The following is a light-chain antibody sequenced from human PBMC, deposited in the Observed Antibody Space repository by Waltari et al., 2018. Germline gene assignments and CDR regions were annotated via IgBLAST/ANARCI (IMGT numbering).Light chain of an antibody. V-gene: IGKV1-5*03. J-gene: IGKJ1*01. CDR3: QQYQSYSGT. Sequence: TITCRASQSISSWLAWYQQKPGKAPKLLIQKASTLRSGVPSRFSGSGSGTEFTLTISSLQADDFATYYCQQYQSYSGTFGQGTKVEVK. CDR2: KAS. CDR1: QSISSW.